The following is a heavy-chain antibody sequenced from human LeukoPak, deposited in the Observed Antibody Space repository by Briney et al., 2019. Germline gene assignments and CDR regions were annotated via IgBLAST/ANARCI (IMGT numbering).Heavy chain of an antibody. V-gene: IGHV1-2*02. Sequence: GASVKVSCKTSGYLFTGFYIHWVRQVPGQGLEWMGWMNPNNGDTKSAPEFQGRVTMTRDTSISTAYMDLSRLRSDDTAVYYCARGSIVGATFDYFDYWGQGTLVTVSS. D-gene: IGHD1-26*01. CDR3: ARGSIVGATFDYFDY. J-gene: IGHJ4*02. CDR1: GYLFTGFY. CDR2: MNPNNGDT.